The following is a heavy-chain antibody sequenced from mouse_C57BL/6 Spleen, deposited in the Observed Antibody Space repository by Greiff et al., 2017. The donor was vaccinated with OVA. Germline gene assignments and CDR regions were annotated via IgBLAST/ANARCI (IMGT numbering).Heavy chain of an antibody. Sequence: EVKLEESGGGLVKPGGSLKLSCAASGFTFSDYGMHWVRQAPEKGLEWVAYISSGSSTIYYADTVKGRFTISRDNAKNTLFLQMTSLRSEDTAMYYCARPGSSKWYFDVWGTGTTVTVSS. D-gene: IGHD1-1*01. CDR2: ISSGSSTI. J-gene: IGHJ1*03. CDR3: ARPGSSKWYFDV. V-gene: IGHV5-17*01. CDR1: GFTFSDYG.